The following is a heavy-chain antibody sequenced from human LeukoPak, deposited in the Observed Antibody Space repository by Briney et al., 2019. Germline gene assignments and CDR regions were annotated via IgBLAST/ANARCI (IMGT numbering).Heavy chain of an antibody. V-gene: IGHV4-4*07. D-gene: IGHD4-17*01. CDR1: GGSISSYY. Sequence: SETLSLTCSVSGGSISSYYWSWIRQPAGKGLEWIGRIYTSGSTNYNPSLKSRVTMSVDTSKYQFSLKLSSVTAADTAVYYCASGLRGLPVDYRGQGTLVTVSS. J-gene: IGHJ4*02. CDR3: ASGLRGLPVDY. CDR2: IYTSGST.